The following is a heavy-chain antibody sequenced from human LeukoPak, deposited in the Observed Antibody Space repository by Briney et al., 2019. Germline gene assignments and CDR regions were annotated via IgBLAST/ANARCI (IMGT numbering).Heavy chain of an antibody. J-gene: IGHJ3*02. D-gene: IGHD2-2*01. CDR3: TRVGYCATTSCRTAFDI. V-gene: IGHV3-30*02. Sequence: GGSLRLSCAASGLSFSTYGMHWVRQAPGKGLEWVAFIRYDASNKYYADSVKGRFTISRDNVKNTLYLQMNSLRVEDTAVYYCTRVGYCATTSCRTAFDIWGQGTMVTVSS. CDR2: IRYDASNK. CDR1: GLSFSTYG.